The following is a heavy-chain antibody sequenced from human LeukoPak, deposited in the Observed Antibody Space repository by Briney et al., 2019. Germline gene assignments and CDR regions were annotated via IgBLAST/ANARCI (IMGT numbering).Heavy chain of an antibody. Sequence: GGSLRLSCEASGFXFSRYALSWGRHAPGRGLEWISAIRGSGGNTYYADFVKGRFTMSRDNSQSTLFLQMSILRAHDTATYYCAKHYGAGTYYNCFTYCGRGTLVSVSS. CDR1: GFXFSRYA. V-gene: IGHV3-23*01. D-gene: IGHD3-10*01. CDR2: IRGSGGNT. CDR3: AKHYGAGTYYNCFTY. J-gene: IGHJ4*02.